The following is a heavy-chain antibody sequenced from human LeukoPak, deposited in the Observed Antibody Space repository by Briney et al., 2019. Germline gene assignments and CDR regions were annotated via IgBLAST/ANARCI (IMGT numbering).Heavy chain of an antibody. CDR2: ISWDGGST. Sequence: GGSLRLSCAASGFTFDDYTMHWVRQAPGQGLEWVSLISWDGGSTYYADSVKGRFTISRDNSKNSLYLQMNSLRTEDTALYYCAKDIAAREYYYYYGMDVWGQGTTVTVSS. D-gene: IGHD6-6*01. CDR3: AKDIAAREYYYYYGMDV. CDR1: GFTFDDYT. V-gene: IGHV3-43*01. J-gene: IGHJ6*02.